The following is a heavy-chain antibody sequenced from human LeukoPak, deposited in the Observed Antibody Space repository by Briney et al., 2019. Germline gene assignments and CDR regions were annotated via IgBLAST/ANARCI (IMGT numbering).Heavy chain of an antibody. CDR1: GGSISSYY. V-gene: IGHV4-4*07. CDR2: IYTSGST. J-gene: IGHJ6*03. CDR3: ARDRQHIVVVTANYYYYYYMDV. D-gene: IGHD2-21*02. Sequence: SETLSLTCTVSGGSISSYYWSWIRQPAGRGLEWIGRIYTSGSTNYNPSLKSRVTMSVDTSKNQFSLKLSSVTAADTAVYYCARDRQHIVVVTANYYYYYYMDVWGKGTTVTISS.